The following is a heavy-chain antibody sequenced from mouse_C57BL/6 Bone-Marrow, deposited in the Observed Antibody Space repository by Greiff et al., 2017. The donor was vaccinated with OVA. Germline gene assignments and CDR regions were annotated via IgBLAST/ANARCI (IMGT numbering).Heavy chain of an antibody. CDR1: GFTFSDYG. CDR2: ISSGSSTI. Sequence: EVHLVESGGGLVKPGGSLKLSCAASGFTFSDYGMHWVRQAPEKGLEWVAYISSGSSTIYYADTVKGRFTISRAHAKNTLFLQMTSLRSEDTAMYYCARPIYRYFDVWGTGTTVTVSS. CDR3: ARPIYRYFDV. V-gene: IGHV5-17*01. J-gene: IGHJ1*03.